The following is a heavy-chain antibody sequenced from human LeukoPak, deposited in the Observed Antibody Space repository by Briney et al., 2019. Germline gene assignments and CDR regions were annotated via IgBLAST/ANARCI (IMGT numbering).Heavy chain of an antibody. Sequence: GGSLRLSCAASGFTFSTFAMSWVRQAPGKGLEWVPAISGSGGGTYYADSVKGRLTISRDNSKNTLYLQMSSLRAEDTAVYYCAKAFSAYENWPPNWFDPWGQGTLVTVSS. CDR3: AKAFSAYENWPPNWFDP. J-gene: IGHJ5*02. CDR1: GFTFSTFA. V-gene: IGHV3-23*01. D-gene: IGHD5-12*01. CDR2: ISGSGGGT.